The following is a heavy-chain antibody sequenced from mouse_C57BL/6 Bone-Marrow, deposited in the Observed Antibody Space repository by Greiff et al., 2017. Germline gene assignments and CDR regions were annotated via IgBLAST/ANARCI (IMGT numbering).Heavy chain of an antibody. V-gene: IGHV5-9-1*02. CDR3: TRDDLYFDY. D-gene: IGHD2-12*01. CDR2: ISSGGDYI. Sequence: EVKLMESGEGLVKPGGSLKLSCAASGFTFSSYAMSWVRQTPEKRLEWVAYISSGGDYIYYADTVKGRFTISRDTARNTLYLQMSSLKSEDTAMYYCTRDDLYFDYWGQGTTLTVSS. J-gene: IGHJ2*01. CDR1: GFTFSSYA.